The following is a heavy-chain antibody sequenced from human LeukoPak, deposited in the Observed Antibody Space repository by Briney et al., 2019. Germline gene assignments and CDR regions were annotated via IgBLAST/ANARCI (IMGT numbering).Heavy chain of an antibody. D-gene: IGHD6-19*01. V-gene: IGHV3-13*04. CDR1: GFTFSSYD. CDR2: IGTTGDT. J-gene: IGHJ4*02. Sequence: GGSLRLSCAASGFTFSSYDMRWVRQATGKGLEWVSAIGTTGDTYYPGSVKGRFTISRENAKNSLYLQMDSLRAGDTAVYFCARGVEVAGTVHFDYWGKGTLVTVS. CDR3: ARGVEVAGTVHFDY.